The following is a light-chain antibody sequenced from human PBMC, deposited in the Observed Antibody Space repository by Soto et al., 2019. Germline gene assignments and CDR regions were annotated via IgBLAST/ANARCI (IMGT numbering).Light chain of an antibody. CDR1: SGHSSCA. CDR2: LNSDGSH. CDR3: QTWGTGIQGV. V-gene: IGLV4-69*01. J-gene: IGLJ3*02. Sequence: QLVLTQSPSASASRGASVKLTCTLSSGHSSCAIAWHQQQPEKGPRYLMKLNSDGSHSKGDGIPDRFSGSSSGAERYLTISSLQSEDEADYYCQTWGTGIQGVFGGGTKLSVL.